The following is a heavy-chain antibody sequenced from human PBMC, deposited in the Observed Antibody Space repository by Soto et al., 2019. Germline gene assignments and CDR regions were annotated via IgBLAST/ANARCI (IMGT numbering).Heavy chain of an antibody. CDR1: GGSISSGGYS. CDR2: IYHSGST. D-gene: IGHD1-26*01. V-gene: IGHV4-30-2*01. Sequence: QLQLQESGSGLVKPSQTLSLTCAVSGGSISSGGYSWSWIRQPPGKGLEWIGYIYHSGSTYYNPSLKSRVTISVDRSKNQFSLKLSSVTAADTAVYYCARFTVGATGYYFDYWGQGTLVTVSS. J-gene: IGHJ4*02. CDR3: ARFTVGATGYYFDY.